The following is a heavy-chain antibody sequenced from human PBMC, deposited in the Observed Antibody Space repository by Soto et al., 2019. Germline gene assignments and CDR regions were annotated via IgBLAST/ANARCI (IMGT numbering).Heavy chain of an antibody. J-gene: IGHJ3*02. V-gene: IGHV3-7*01. CDR3: ARHISDFWSGYYNGAFDI. CDR1: GFTFSSYW. D-gene: IGHD3-3*01. CDR2: IKQDGSEK. Sequence: ESGGGLVQPGGSLRLSCAASGFTFSSYWMSWVRQAPGKGLEWVANIKQDGSEKYYVDSVKGRFTISRDNAKNSLYLQMNSLRAEDTAVYYCARHISDFWSGYYNGAFDIWGQGTMVTVSS.